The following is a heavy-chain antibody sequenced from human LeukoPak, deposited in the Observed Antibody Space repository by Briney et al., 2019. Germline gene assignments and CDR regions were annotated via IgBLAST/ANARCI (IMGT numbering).Heavy chain of an antibody. CDR2: ISRSATII. V-gene: IGHV3-48*01. CDR3: ARDWFHAIDY. CDR1: GFTFSPYG. J-gene: IGHJ4*02. D-gene: IGHD2/OR15-2a*01. Sequence: GGSLRLSCAASGFTFSPYGMNWVRQAPGKGLEWISYISRSATIIHYADSVKGRFTISRDDAKNSLYLQMNSLRAEDTAVYYCARDWFHAIDYWGQGTLVTVSS.